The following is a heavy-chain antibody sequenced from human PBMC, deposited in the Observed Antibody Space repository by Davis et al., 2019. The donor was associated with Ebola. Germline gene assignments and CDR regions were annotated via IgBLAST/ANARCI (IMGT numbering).Heavy chain of an antibody. D-gene: IGHD4-11*01. J-gene: IGHJ6*02. CDR3: ARDTVPDPSFGMDV. CDR2: ISSDSDYI. V-gene: IGHV3-21*01. CDR1: GFTFSTYS. Sequence: GESLKISCAASGFTFSTYSMSWVRQAPGKGLEWVSSISSDSDYIYYADSAKGRFTISRDNAKNSLYLQMNSLRAEDTAVYYCARDTVPDPSFGMDVWGQGTTVTVSS.